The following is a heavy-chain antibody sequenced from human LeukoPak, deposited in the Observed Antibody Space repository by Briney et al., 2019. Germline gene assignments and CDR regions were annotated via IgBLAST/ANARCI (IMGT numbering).Heavy chain of an antibody. J-gene: IGHJ5*02. CDR3: ARDVRYCSGGSCSNWFDP. CDR1: GGSISSYY. Sequence: SETLSLTCAVSGGSISSYYWSWIRQPPGKGLEWIGYIYYSGSTNCNPSLKSRVTISVDTSKNQFSLKLSSVTAADTAVYYCARDVRYCSGGSCSNWFDPWGQGTLVTVSS. CDR2: IYYSGST. D-gene: IGHD2-15*01. V-gene: IGHV4-59*01.